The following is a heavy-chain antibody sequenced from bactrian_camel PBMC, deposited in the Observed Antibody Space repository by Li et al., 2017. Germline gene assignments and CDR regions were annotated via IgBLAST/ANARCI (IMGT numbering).Heavy chain of an antibody. V-gene: IGHV3S53*01. CDR2: IDSDGST. CDR1: HSDYGRYC. CDR3: AADRRCRSLGIFTPFGG. D-gene: IGHD1*01. Sequence: HVQLVESGGGSAQAGGSLRLSCRVSHSDYGRYCLAWFRQAPGKEREGVASIDSDGSTTYADSVKGRFTISQDNVKNTLYLQMNSLKPEDTAMYICAADRRCRSLGIFTPFGGWGQGTQVTVS. J-gene: IGHJ6*01.